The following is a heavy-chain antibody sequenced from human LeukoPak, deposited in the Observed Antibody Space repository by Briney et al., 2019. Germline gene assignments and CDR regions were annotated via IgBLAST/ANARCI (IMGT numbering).Heavy chain of an antibody. V-gene: IGHV4-61*01. CDR1: GGSVRSGSYY. CDR3: ARARPYDFWSGYYEGYYYYGMDV. Sequence: PSETLSLTCPVSGGSVRSGSYYWSWIRQPPGKGLEWIGYIYYSGSTNYNPSLKSRVTISVDTSKNQFSLKLSSVTAADTAVYYCARARPYDFWSGYYEGYYYYGMDVWGQGTTVTVSS. CDR2: IYYSGST. J-gene: IGHJ6*02. D-gene: IGHD3-3*01.